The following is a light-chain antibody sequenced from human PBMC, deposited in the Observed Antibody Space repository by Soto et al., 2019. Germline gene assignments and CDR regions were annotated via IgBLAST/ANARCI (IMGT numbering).Light chain of an antibody. CDR2: GAS. Sequence: EIVMTQSPATLSVSPGERATISCRASQSISSNLAWYQQKPGQAPRLLIYGASSRPTGLPARFSGSGSGTEFTLTISSLQSEDFAVYYCQQYNNWPYTFGHGTKLDI. CDR3: QQYNNWPYT. CDR1: QSISSN. V-gene: IGKV3-15*01. J-gene: IGKJ2*01.